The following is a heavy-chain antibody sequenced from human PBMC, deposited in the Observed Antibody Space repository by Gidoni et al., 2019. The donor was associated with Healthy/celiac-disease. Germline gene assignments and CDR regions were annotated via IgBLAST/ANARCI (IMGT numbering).Heavy chain of an antibody. J-gene: IGHJ2*01. D-gene: IGHD2-21*02. CDR1: GFTFSSYA. CDR2: ISYDGSNK. CDR3: ARDESSYCGGDCYSGYFDL. Sequence: QVQLVESGGGVVQPGRSLRLSCAASGFTFSSYAMHWVRQAPGKGLEWVAVISYDGSNKDYADSVKGRFTISRDNSKNTLYLQMNSLRAEDTAVYYCARDESSYCGGDCYSGYFDLWGRGTLVTVSS. V-gene: IGHV3-30-3*01.